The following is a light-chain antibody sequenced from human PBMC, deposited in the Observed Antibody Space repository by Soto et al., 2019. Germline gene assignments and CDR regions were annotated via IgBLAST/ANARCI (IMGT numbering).Light chain of an antibody. Sequence: QSVLTQPPSVSAAPGQKVTISCSGSSSNIGNNYVSWYQQLPGTAPKLLIYDNNKRPSGIPDRFSASKSGTSATLGITGLQTGDEADYYCGTWDNSLSALVFGGGTKLTVL. V-gene: IGLV1-51*01. J-gene: IGLJ3*02. CDR3: GTWDNSLSALV. CDR2: DNN. CDR1: SSNIGNNY.